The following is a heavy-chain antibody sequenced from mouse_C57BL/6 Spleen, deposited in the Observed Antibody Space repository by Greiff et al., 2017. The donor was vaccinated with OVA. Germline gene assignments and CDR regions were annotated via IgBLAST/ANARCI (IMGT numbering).Heavy chain of an antibody. CDR1: GYTFTSYW. CDR2: IDPSDSET. CDR3: ASQISNFYAMDY. J-gene: IGHJ4*01. Sequence: VQLQQPGAELVRPGSSVKLSCKASGYTFTSYWMHWVKQRPIQGLEWIGNIDPSDSETHYNQKFKDKATLTVDKSSSTAYMQLSSLTSEDSAVYYCASQISNFYAMDYWGQGTSVTVSS. D-gene: IGHD2-5*01. V-gene: IGHV1-52*01.